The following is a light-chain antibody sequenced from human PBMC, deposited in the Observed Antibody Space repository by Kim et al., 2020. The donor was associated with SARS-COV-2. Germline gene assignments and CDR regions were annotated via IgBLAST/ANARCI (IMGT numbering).Light chain of an antibody. CDR3: SSYVYNKNVV. CDR1: SSDVGGYNF. V-gene: IGLV2-8*01. CDR2: EVN. J-gene: IGLJ2*01. Sequence: QSALTQPPSASGSPGQSVTISCTGTSSDVGGYNFVSWYQQHPGKAPKLIIYEVNQRPSGVPDRFSGSKSGNTASLTVSGLQAEDEADYYCSSYVYNKNVVFGGGTQLTV.